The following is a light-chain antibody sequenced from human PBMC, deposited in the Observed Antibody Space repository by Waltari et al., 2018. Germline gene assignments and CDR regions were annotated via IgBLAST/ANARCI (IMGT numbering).Light chain of an antibody. CDR3: ALYMGSGIWV. J-gene: IGLJ3*02. Sequence: QTVVTQEPSLSVSPGGTVTPTCAFSSGSISTTSSATWYQQSPGQAPRTLVYKANSRSSGVPDRFSGSILGNKAALTITGAQADDESDYYCALYMGSGIWVFGGGTKLTVL. CDR1: SGSISTTSS. V-gene: IGLV8-61*01. CDR2: KAN.